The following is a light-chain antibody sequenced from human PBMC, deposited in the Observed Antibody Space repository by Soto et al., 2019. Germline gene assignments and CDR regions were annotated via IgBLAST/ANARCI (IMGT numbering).Light chain of an antibody. CDR2: DAS. Sequence: EIVLTPSPATLSLSPGSRSTLSCRASQSVGIYLAWYPQKPGQPPRILIYDASNSATGIPARFSGTGSGTEFGPTISRLQPEESAVDYCQQRNNWVTFGGGNKEEL. J-gene: IGKJ4*01. CDR3: QQRNNWVT. CDR1: QSVGIY. V-gene: IGKV3-11*01.